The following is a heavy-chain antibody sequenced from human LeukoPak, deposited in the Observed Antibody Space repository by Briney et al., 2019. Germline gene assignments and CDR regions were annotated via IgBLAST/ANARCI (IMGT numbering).Heavy chain of an antibody. CDR3: ARDGGPTISYYFDF. CDR1: GYTFTGYQ. CDR2: INPNSGDT. Sequence: ASVKVSCKASGYTFTGYQMHWVRQAPGQGLEWMGWINPNSGDTNYAQNFQGRVTLTRDTSISTAYMELSRLRSDDTAVYYCARDGGPTISYYFDFWGQGTLVTVSS. D-gene: IGHD3-16*01. V-gene: IGHV1-2*02. J-gene: IGHJ4*02.